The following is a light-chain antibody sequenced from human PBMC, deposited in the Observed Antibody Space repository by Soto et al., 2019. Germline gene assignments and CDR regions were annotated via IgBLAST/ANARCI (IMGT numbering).Light chain of an antibody. CDR3: SSYTSSSPSYF. CDR2: DVS. CDR1: SSDVGGYNY. J-gene: IGLJ1*01. V-gene: IGLV2-14*01. Sequence: QSALTQPASVSGSPGQSITISCTGTSSDVGGYNYVSWYQQHPGKAPKLMIYDVSNRPSGVSNRFSGSKSGNTASLTISGLQAEDEADYYCSSYTSSSPSYFFGTGTKLTVL.